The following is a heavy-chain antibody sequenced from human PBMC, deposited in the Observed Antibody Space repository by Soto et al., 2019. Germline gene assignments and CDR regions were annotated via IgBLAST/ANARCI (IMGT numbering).Heavy chain of an antibody. Sequence: SVKVSCKASGGTFSSYAISWVRQAPGQGLEWMGGIIPIFGTANYAQKFQGRVTITADESTSTAYMELSSLRSEETAVYYCARETYYDILTGYYLFDYWGQGTLVTVSS. CDR1: GGTFSSYA. D-gene: IGHD3-9*01. J-gene: IGHJ4*02. CDR2: IIPIFGTA. V-gene: IGHV1-69*13. CDR3: ARETYYDILTGYYLFDY.